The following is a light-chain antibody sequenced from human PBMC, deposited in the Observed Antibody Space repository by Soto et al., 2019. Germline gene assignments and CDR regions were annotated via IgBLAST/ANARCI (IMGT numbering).Light chain of an antibody. J-gene: IGKJ1*01. V-gene: IGKV3-11*01. CDR1: QRISGY. Sequence: DILLTQSPSTLSSSAGDRATLSCRASQRISGYLGWYQQKPGKAPRLLIYDASNLASGIPARFSGSGSGTDYTLTITSLEPDDFAIYYCQHRSSWPWTFGQGTKVDI. CDR3: QHRSSWPWT. CDR2: DAS.